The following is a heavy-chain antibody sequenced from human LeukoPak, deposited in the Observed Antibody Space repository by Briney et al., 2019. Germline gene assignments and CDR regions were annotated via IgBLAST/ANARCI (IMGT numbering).Heavy chain of an antibody. J-gene: IGHJ4*02. D-gene: IGHD3-22*01. CDR3: ARRLLDYYDSSGYTPIDY. CDR1: GGSISSSYY. Sequence: SETLSLTCTVSGGSISSSYYWGWIRQPPGKGLEWIGSIYYSGSTYYNPSLKSRVTISVDTSKNQFSLKLSSVTAADTAVYYCARRLLDYYDSSGYTPIDYWGQGTLVTVSS. CDR2: IYYSGST. V-gene: IGHV4-39*01.